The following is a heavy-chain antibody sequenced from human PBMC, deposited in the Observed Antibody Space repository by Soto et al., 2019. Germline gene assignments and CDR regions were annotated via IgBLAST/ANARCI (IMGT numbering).Heavy chain of an antibody. CDR2: ISSSSSYI. CDR1: GFTFSSYS. V-gene: IGHV3-21*01. CDR3: ARDMMITFGGVIVHFDY. D-gene: IGHD3-16*02. J-gene: IGHJ4*02. Sequence: EVQLVESGGGLVKPGGSLRLSCAASGFTFSSYSMNWVRQAPGKGLEWVSSISSSSSYIYYADSVKGRFTISRDNAKNSLYLQMNSLRAEDTAVYYCARDMMITFGGVIVHFDYWGQGTLVTVSS.